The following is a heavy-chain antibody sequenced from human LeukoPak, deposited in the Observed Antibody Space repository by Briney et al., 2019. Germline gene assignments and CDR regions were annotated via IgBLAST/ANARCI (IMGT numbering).Heavy chain of an antibody. CDR3: ARDADWGYDAFDL. J-gene: IGHJ3*01. Sequence: SQTLTLTCAISGDSVSDKSDGWNRMRQSPSRGLEWLGRTYYSSKWNNDYAASVKRRITISPDTDKNQFSQQLNSVTPEDTAMYYCARDADWGYDAFDLWGQETMVTVSS. D-gene: IGHD7-27*01. V-gene: IGHV6-1*01. CDR2: TYYSSKWNN. CDR1: GDSVSDKSDG.